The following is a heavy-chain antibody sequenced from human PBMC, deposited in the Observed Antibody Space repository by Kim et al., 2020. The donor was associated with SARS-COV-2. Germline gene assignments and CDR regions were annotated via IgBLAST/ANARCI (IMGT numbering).Heavy chain of an antibody. J-gene: IGHJ6*02. CDR3: ARELAAAGDYYGMDV. Sequence: SVKGQITISKDNAKNSLFLQMNSLRAEDTAVDYCARELAAAGDYYGMDVWGQGTTVTVSS. V-gene: IGHV3-21*01. D-gene: IGHD6-13*01.